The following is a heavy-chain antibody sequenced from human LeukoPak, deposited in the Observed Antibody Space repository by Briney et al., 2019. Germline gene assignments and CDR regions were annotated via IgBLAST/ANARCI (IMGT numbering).Heavy chain of an antibody. Sequence: SETLSLTCAVYGGSFSGYYWSWIRQPPEKGLEWIGEINHSGSTNYNPSLKSRVTISVDTSKNQFSLKLSSVTAADTAVYYCARGVVRGVNPYYYYYGMDVWGQGTTVTVSS. CDR1: GGSFSGYY. D-gene: IGHD3-10*01. CDR3: ARGVVRGVNPYYYYYGMDV. J-gene: IGHJ6*02. V-gene: IGHV4-34*01. CDR2: INHSGST.